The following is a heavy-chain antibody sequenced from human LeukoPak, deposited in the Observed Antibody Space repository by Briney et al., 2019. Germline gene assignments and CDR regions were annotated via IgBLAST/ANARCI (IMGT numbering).Heavy chain of an antibody. J-gene: IGHJ4*02. CDR2: ISSSSSTI. CDR3: ARTSYSGYGTDRAELYYFDY. CDR1: GFTFSSYS. Sequence: PGGSLRLSCAASGFTFSSYSMNWVRQAPGKGLEWVSYISSSSSTIYYADSVKGRFTISRDNAKNSLYLQMNSLRDEDTAVYYCARTSYSGYGTDRAELYYFDYWGQGTLVTVSS. V-gene: IGHV3-48*02. D-gene: IGHD5-12*01.